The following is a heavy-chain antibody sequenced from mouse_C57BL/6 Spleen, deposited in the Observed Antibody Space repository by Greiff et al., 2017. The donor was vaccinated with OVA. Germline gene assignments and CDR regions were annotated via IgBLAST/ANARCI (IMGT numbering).Heavy chain of an antibody. Sequence: QVQLQQPGAELVRPGSSVKLSCKASGYTFTSYWMHWVKQRPIQGLEWIGNIDPSDSETHYNQKFKDKATLTVDKSSSTAYMQLSSLTSEDSAVDYCARRRRPYAMDYWGQGTSVTVSS. D-gene: IGHD2-12*01. CDR1: GYTFTSYW. CDR2: IDPSDSET. V-gene: IGHV1-52*01. CDR3: ARRRRPYAMDY. J-gene: IGHJ4*01.